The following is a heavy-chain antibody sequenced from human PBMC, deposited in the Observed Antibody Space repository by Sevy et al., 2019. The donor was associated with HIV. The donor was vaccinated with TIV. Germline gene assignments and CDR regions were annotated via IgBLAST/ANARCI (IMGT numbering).Heavy chain of an antibody. V-gene: IGHV3-30*03. D-gene: IGHD3-22*01. CDR2: ISYDGSNK. CDR1: GFTFSSYG. Sequence: GGSLRLSCAASGFTFSSYGMHWVRQAPGKGLEWVAVISYDGSNKYYADSVKGRFTISRDNSKNTLYLQMNSLRAEDTAVYYCARDYDLVYYSDYWGQGTLVTVSS. CDR3: ARDYDLVYYSDY. J-gene: IGHJ4*02.